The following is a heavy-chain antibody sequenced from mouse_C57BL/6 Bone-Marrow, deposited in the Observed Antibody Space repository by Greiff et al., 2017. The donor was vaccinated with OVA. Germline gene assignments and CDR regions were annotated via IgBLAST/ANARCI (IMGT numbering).Heavy chain of an antibody. D-gene: IGHD3-3*01. Sequence: EVKLVESGGGLVKPGGSLKLSCAASGFTFSSYAMSWVRQTPEKRLEWVATISDGGSYTYYPDNVKGRFTISRDNAKNNLYLQMSHLKSEDTAMYYCARGEGPFDAMDYWGQGTSVTVSS. CDR1: GFTFSSYA. CDR2: ISDGGSYT. CDR3: ARGEGPFDAMDY. J-gene: IGHJ4*01. V-gene: IGHV5-4*03.